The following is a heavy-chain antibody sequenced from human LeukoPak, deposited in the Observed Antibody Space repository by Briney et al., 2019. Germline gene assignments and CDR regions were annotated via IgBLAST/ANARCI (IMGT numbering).Heavy chain of an antibody. CDR2: INHSGST. Sequence: SETLSLTCAVYGGSFSGYYWSWIRQPPGKGLEWIGEINHSGSTNYNPSLKSRVTISVDTSKNQFSLKLSSVTAADTAVYYCARHGDGFGGYCSSTSCYFDYWGQGTLVTVSS. CDR1: GGSFSGYY. V-gene: IGHV4-34*01. CDR3: ARHGDGFGGYCSSTSCYFDY. D-gene: IGHD2-2*01. J-gene: IGHJ4*02.